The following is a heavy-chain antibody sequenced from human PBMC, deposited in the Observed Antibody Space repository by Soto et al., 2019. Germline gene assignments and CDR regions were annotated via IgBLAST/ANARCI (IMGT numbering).Heavy chain of an antibody. Sequence: GESLRLSCAFSGFTLSVYALSWIRQAPGKELEWVSAISATGDRTYYADSVKGRFTISRDAFRHTLYLQMSTLSAEDTAVYYWAAGYYGMDNYDTRAKGYGFDAWGQGTLVTVSS. V-gene: IGHV3-23*01. CDR1: GFTLSVYA. CDR3: AAGYYGMDNYDTRAKGYGFDA. J-gene: IGHJ5*02. CDR2: ISATGDRT. D-gene: IGHD3-10*01.